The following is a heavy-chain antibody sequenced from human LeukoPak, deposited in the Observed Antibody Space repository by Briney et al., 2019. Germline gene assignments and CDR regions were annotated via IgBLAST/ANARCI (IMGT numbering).Heavy chain of an antibody. Sequence: SGTLSLTCTVSGASISDYYWSWIRQPAGKGLEWIGRISTRGSTNYNPSLNSPVTMTVDTSKNQFSLNLTSVTAADTAVYYCARGLYSIGRDTLDYWGQGTLVTVSS. CDR3: ARGLYSIGRDTLDY. V-gene: IGHV4-4*07. D-gene: IGHD2-21*02. CDR1: GASISDYY. CDR2: ISTRGST. J-gene: IGHJ4*02.